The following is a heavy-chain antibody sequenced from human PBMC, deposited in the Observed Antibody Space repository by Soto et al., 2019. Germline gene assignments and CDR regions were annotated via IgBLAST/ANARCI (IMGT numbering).Heavy chain of an antibody. V-gene: IGHV4-30-2*01. J-gene: IGHJ5*02. D-gene: IGHD2-2*01. Sequence: QLQLQESGSGLVKPSQTLSLTCAVSGGSISSGGYSWSWIRQPPGKGLGWIGYIYPSGSTYYTPSLXSXXTIAVDRSKNQFSLKLSSVTAADTAVYYCARVPDRWGQGTLVTVSS. CDR2: IYPSGST. CDR1: GGSISSGGYS. CDR3: ARVPDR.